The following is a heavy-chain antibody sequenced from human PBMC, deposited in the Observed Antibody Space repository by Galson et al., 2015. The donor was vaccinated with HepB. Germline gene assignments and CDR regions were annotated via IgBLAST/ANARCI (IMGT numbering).Heavy chain of an antibody. Sequence: SVKVSCKASDYTFTNFGISWVRQAPGQGLEWMGWISAYNGNTNYAQNLQGRVTMTTDTSTSIAYMVLRSLRSDDTAIYYCARARYSTSPPDYWGQGTLVTVSS. CDR3: ARARYSTSPPDY. J-gene: IGHJ4*02. D-gene: IGHD6-6*01. CDR1: DYTFTNFG. CDR2: ISAYNGNT. V-gene: IGHV1-18*04.